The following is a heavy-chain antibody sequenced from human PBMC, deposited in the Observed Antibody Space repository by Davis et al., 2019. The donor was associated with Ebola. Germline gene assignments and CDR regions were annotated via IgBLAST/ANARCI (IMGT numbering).Heavy chain of an antibody. V-gene: IGHV4-39*01. Sequence: SETLSLTCTVSGGSISSSSYYWGWIRQPPGKGLEWIGSIYYSGSTYYNPSLKSRVTISVDTSKNQFSLKLSSVTAADTAVYYCARLLIDSSGWYFYGMDVWGKGTTVTVSS. CDR3: ARLLIDSSGWYFYGMDV. D-gene: IGHD6-19*01. J-gene: IGHJ6*04. CDR1: GGSISSSSYY. CDR2: IYYSGST.